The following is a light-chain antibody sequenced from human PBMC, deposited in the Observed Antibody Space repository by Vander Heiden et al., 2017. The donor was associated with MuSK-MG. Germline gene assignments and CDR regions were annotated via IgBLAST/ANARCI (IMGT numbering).Light chain of an antibody. CDR3: QQTYNQPCS. CDR1: QSVSTY. V-gene: IGKV1-39*01. Sequence: QMSQSPSSLSASVGDRVTITSRTNQSVSTYLKWYQHRPGRAPKVLNLALGNLHSGVPSRCGGSGSGTDFTLTSTSLQPEDAATYYRQQTYNQPCSFGGGTGLEIK. CDR2: ALG. J-gene: IGKJ4*01.